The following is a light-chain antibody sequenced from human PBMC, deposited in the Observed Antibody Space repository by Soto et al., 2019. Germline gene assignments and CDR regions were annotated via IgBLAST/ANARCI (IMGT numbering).Light chain of an antibody. CDR2: DAS. V-gene: IGKV1-5*01. CDR3: QQYGSSPLT. J-gene: IGKJ4*01. CDR1: QSISSW. Sequence: EIQMTQSPSTLSASVGDRVTITCRARQSISSWLAWYQQKLGRAPRLLIYDASSLESGVPSRFSGSGSGADFTLTISRLEPEDFAVYYCQQYGSSPLTFGGGTKV.